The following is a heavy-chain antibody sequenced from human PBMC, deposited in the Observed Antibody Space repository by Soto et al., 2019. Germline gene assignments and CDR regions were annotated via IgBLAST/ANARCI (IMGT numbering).Heavy chain of an antibody. CDR3: VRTSLVVAAATREDY. J-gene: IGHJ4*02. Sequence: EVQLVESGGGLVQPGGSLRISCAASGFTFSRYWIHWVRQAPGKGLVWVSRITSDGSSTSYADSVKGRFTISRDNAKNTLYLQMHSLRAEDTAVYYCVRTSLVVAAATREDYWGQGTLVTVSS. V-gene: IGHV3-74*01. D-gene: IGHD2-15*01. CDR2: ITSDGSST. CDR1: GFTFSRYW.